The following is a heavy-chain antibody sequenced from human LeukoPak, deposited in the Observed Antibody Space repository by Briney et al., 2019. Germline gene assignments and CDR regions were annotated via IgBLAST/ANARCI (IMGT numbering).Heavy chain of an antibody. CDR2: MCGTAGCT. Sequence: GGSLTLSCQASGFTFYMYAMSWVRQAPGKGLEWVASMCGTAGCTFYPDSVKGRFTISRDNSKNVLYLRMNSLTAEDTAVYYCAKDRPNFHENSGHYYRRDGDSWGQGTLVTVSS. J-gene: IGHJ5*01. CDR3: AKDRPNFHENSGHYYRRDGDS. CDR1: GFTFYMYA. D-gene: IGHD3-22*01. V-gene: IGHV3-23*01.